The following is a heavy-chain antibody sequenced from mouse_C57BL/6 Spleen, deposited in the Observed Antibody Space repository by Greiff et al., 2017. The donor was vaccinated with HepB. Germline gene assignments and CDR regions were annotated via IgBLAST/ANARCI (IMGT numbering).Heavy chain of an antibody. Sequence: EVQLVESGTVLARPGASVKMSCKTSGYTFTSYWMHWVKQRPGQGLEWIGAIYPGNSDTSHNQKFKGKAKLTAVTSASTAYMEISSLTNEDSAVYYCTSDGDYDPWFAYWGQGTLVTVSA. D-gene: IGHD2-4*01. V-gene: IGHV1-5*01. CDR1: GYTFTSYW. CDR3: TSDGDYDPWFAY. CDR2: IYPGNSDT. J-gene: IGHJ3*01.